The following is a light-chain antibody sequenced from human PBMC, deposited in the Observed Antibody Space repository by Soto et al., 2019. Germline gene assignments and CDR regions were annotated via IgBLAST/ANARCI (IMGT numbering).Light chain of an antibody. Sequence: ESVLTQSPRTLSLSPGERATLSCRASQSVSNNYLAWYQQKPGQAPRLLIYGAASRATGIPDRFSGSGSGTDFTLTISRLEPEDFAVYYWQHYGRSLSITFGQGTRLEIK. CDR3: QHYGRSLSIT. V-gene: IGKV3-20*01. J-gene: IGKJ5*01. CDR1: QSVSNNY. CDR2: GAA.